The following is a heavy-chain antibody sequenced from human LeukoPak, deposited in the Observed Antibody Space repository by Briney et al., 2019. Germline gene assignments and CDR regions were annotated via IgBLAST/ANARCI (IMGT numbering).Heavy chain of an antibody. CDR1: GGTFSSYA. Sequence: GSSVKVSCKASGGTFSSYAISWVRQAPGQGLEWMGGIIPIFGTANYAQKFQGRVTITADKSTSTAYMELSSLRSEDTAVYYCARDWAKQWLGYYYYMDVWGKGATVTVSS. CDR2: IIPIFGTA. J-gene: IGHJ6*03. D-gene: IGHD3-22*01. CDR3: ARDWAKQWLGYYYYMDV. V-gene: IGHV1-69*06.